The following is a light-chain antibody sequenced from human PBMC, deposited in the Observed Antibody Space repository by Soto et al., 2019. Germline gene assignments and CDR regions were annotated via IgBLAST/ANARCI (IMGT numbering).Light chain of an antibody. V-gene: IGKV3-11*01. CDR1: QSISSY. CDR2: DAS. CDR3: QQRSNWPPIT. Sequence: ETVLAQSPATLSLSPWERATLSSTASQSISSYLAWYQQKPGQAPRLLIYDASNRATGIPARFSGSGSWTDFTLTISSLEPEDFAVYYCQQRSNWPPITFGQGTRLQI. J-gene: IGKJ5*01.